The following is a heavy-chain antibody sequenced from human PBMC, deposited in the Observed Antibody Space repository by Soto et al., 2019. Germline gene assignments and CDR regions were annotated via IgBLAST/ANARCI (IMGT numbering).Heavy chain of an antibody. J-gene: IGHJ4*02. Sequence: PGGSLRLSCAASGFTVSNNYMGWVRQAPGKGLEWVSIIYSGGSTYYADSVQGRFTISRDNSKNTLFLQMSSLRAEDTAVYYCAREGGGVYCSGGSCYGRYFDFWGQGTRVTVSS. CDR3: AREGGGVYCSGGSCYGRYFDF. CDR2: IYSGGST. D-gene: IGHD2-15*01. CDR1: GFTVSNNY. V-gene: IGHV3-53*01.